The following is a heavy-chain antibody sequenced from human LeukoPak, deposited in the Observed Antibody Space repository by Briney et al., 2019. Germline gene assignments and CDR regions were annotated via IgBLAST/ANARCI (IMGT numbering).Heavy chain of an antibody. V-gene: IGHV1-2*02. CDR3: ARVESYYDYYMDA. CDR2: INPNSGGT. CDR1: GYTFTGYY. J-gene: IGHJ6*03. D-gene: IGHD3-3*01. Sequence: ASVKVSCKASGYTFTGYYMHWVRQAPGQGLEWMGWINPNSGGTNYAQKFQGRVTMTRDTSISTAYMKLSRLRSDDTAVYYCARVESYYDYYMDAWGKGTTVTVSS.